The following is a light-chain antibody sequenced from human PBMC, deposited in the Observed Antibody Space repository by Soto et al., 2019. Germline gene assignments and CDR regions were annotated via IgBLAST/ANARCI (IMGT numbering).Light chain of an antibody. Sequence: EIVMTQSPATLSVSPGERATLSCRASQSVSSNLAWYQVKPGQAPRLLIYVASTRATGVPARFSGSGSGTEFTLTISSLQAEDVAVYYCQQYYSSPFTFGQGTKLEIK. CDR2: VAS. J-gene: IGKJ2*01. V-gene: IGKV3-15*01. CDR1: QSVSSN. CDR3: QQYYSSPFT.